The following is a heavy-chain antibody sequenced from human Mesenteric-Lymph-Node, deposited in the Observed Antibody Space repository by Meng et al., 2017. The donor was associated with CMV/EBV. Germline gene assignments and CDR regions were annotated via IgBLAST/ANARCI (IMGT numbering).Heavy chain of an antibody. Sequence: GESLKISCATSGFTFDDYGMSWVRQAPGKTLEWVSGINWSGGSIGYADSVRGRFTISRDNAKNSLYLQMNSLRAEDTAVYYCASDYDFWSGYYRGYWGQGTLVTVSS. CDR1: GFTFDDYG. V-gene: IGHV3-20*04. D-gene: IGHD3-3*01. CDR3: ASDYDFWSGYYRGY. CDR2: INWSGGSI. J-gene: IGHJ4*02.